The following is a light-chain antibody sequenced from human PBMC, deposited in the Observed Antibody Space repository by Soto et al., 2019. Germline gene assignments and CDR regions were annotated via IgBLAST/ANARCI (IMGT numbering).Light chain of an antibody. Sequence: QSVLTQPASVSGSPGQSITISCTGTSSDVGGYNYVSWYQQNPGKAPKLMIYDVSNRPSGVSNRFSGSKSGNTASLTISGLQAEDEADDYCSSYTSSSTFVFGTGTKLTVL. CDR3: SSYTSSSTFV. CDR2: DVS. J-gene: IGLJ1*01. V-gene: IGLV2-14*01. CDR1: SSDVGGYNY.